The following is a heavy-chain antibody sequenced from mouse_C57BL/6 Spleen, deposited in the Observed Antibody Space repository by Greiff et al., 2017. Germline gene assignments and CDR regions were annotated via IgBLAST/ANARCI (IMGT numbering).Heavy chain of an antibody. Sequence: QVQLQQPGAELVKPGASVKLSCKASGYTFTSYWMHWVKQRPGQGLEWIGMIHPNSGSTNYNEKFKSKATLTVDKSSSTAYMQLSSLTAEDSAVYYCARGDYDEDAGPYYYAMDYWGQGTSVTVSS. J-gene: IGHJ4*01. V-gene: IGHV1-64*01. CDR3: ARGDYDEDAGPYYYAMDY. CDR1: GYTFTSYW. CDR2: IHPNSGST. D-gene: IGHD2-4*01.